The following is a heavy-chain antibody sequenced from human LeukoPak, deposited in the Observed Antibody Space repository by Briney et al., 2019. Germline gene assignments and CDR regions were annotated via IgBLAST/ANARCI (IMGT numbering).Heavy chain of an antibody. V-gene: IGHV4-31*03. D-gene: IGHD3-10*01. CDR3: ARGVRYYGSGSRYYYYYYGMDV. Sequence: PSQTLSLTCTVSGGSISSGGYYWSWIRQHPGKGLEWIGYIYYSGSTYYNPSLKSRVTISVDTSKNQFSLKLSSVTAADTAVYYCARGVRYYGSGSRYYYYYYGMDVWGQGTTVTVSS. J-gene: IGHJ6*02. CDR2: IYYSGST. CDR1: GGSISSGGYY.